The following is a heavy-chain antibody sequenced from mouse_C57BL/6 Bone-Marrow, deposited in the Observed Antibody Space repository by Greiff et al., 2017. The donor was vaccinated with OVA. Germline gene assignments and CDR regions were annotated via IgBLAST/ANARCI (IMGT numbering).Heavy chain of an antibody. CDR1: GYTFTSYW. J-gene: IGHJ3*01. CDR3: ARSIYYDWFAY. Sequence: QVQLQQPGAELVMPGASVKLSCKASGYTFTSYWMHWVKQRPGQGLEWIGEIDPSDSYTNYNQKFKGKSTLTVDKSSSTAYMQLSSRTSEDSAVYFCARSIYYDWFAYWGQGTLVTVSA. V-gene: IGHV1-69*01. CDR2: IDPSDSYT. D-gene: IGHD2-4*01.